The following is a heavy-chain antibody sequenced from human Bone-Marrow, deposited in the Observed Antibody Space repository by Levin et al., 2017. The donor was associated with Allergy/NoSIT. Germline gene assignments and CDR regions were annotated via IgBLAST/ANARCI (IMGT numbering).Heavy chain of an antibody. J-gene: IGHJ5*02. CDR2: VYYTGST. D-gene: IGHD5-12*01. Sequence: GSLRLSCTVSGASVSSTSYYWAWIRQPPGKRLEWIGSVYYTGSTYDNPSLKSRSTISVNSSKNQFSLKLSSVTAADTAVYYCATTTRFSTRSNWFAPWGQGTLVIVSS. V-gene: IGHV4-39*01. CDR3: ATTTRFSTRSNWFAP. CDR1: GASVSSTSYY.